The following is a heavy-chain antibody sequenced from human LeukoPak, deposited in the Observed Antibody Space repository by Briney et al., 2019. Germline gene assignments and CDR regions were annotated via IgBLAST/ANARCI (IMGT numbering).Heavy chain of an antibody. V-gene: IGHV3-7*01. CDR1: GFTFSNYW. D-gene: IGHD3-10*01. CDR2: IKQDGSEK. CDR3: ARDDYYGSGSHYYFDY. J-gene: IGHJ4*02. Sequence: GGSLRLSCGASGFTFSNYWMSWVRQAPGKGLEWVANIKQDGSEKYYVDSVKGRFTISRDNAKNSLYLQMSSLRAEDTAVYYCARDDYYGSGSHYYFDYWGQGTLVTVSS.